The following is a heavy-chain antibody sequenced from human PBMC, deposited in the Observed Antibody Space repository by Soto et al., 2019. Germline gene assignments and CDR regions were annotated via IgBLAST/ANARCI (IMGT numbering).Heavy chain of an antibody. J-gene: IGHJ6*02. D-gene: IGHD3-16*01. CDR3: AGGYYAMDV. V-gene: IGHV4-31*03. CDR2: IYYSGST. CDR1: GGSISRGGYF. Sequence: TLSLTCTVSGGSISRGGYFWSWIRQHPGEGLEWIAYIYYSGSTYYNPSLKSRISISVDTSKNQFSLRLSSVTAADTAVYYCAGGYYAMDVRGQGXTVTVSS.